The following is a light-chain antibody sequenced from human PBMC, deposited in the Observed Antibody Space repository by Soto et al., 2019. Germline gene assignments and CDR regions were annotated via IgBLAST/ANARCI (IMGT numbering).Light chain of an antibody. CDR3: SSYTSSSTLV. V-gene: IGLV2-14*01. Sequence: QSALTQPASVSGSPGQSITISCTGTSSDVGGYHYVSWYQQHPGEAPKLLLYEVSHRPSGVSDRFSGSKSGNTASLTISGLQAEDEADYYCSSYTSSSTLVFGGGTKLTVL. J-gene: IGLJ2*01. CDR2: EVS. CDR1: SSDVGGYHY.